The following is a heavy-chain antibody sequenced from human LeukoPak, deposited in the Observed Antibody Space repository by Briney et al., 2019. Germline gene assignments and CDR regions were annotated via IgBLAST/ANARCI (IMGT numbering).Heavy chain of an antibody. D-gene: IGHD3-10*01. CDR3: ARVQTAMVPYYFDY. Sequence: GASVKVSCKASGYTFTGYYMHWVRQAPGQGLEWMGRINPNSGGTNYAQKFQGRVTMTRDTSISTAYMELSRLRPGDTAVYYCARVQTAMVPYYFDYWGQGTLVTVSS. CDR1: GYTFTGYY. J-gene: IGHJ4*02. CDR2: INPNSGGT. V-gene: IGHV1-2*06.